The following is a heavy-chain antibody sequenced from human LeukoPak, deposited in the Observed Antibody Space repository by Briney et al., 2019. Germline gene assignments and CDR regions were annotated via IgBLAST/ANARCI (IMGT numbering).Heavy chain of an antibody. CDR1: GFTFSSYA. Sequence: GGSLRLSCAASGFTFSSYAMSWVRQAPGKGLEWVSTISSSGGYTYYADSVKGRFTISRDNSKNTLYLLLNSLRAEDTAVYYCAKDLREYTSSPRNAFHIWGQGIMVTVSS. D-gene: IGHD6-6*01. V-gene: IGHV3-23*01. J-gene: IGHJ3*02. CDR2: ISSSGGYT. CDR3: AKDLREYTSSPRNAFHI.